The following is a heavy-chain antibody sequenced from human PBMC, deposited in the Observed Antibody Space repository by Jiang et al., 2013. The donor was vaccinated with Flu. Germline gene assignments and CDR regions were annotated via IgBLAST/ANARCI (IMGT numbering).Heavy chain of an antibody. Sequence: SGYTFTGYYMHWVRQAPGQGLEWMGWINPNSGGTNYAQKFQGRVTMTRDTSISTAYMELSRLRSDDTAVYYCAREAQYYDFWSGYSFMDPWGQGTLVTVSS. V-gene: IGHV1-2*02. CDR3: AREAQYYDFWSGYSFMDP. D-gene: IGHD3-3*01. CDR1: GYTFTGYY. CDR2: INPNSGGT. J-gene: IGHJ5*02.